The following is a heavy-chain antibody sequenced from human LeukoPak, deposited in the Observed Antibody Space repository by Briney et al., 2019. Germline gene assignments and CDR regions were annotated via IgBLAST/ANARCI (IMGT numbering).Heavy chain of an antibody. CDR2: ISSSGSTI. V-gene: IGHV3-48*03. Sequence: GSLRLSCAASGFTFSSYEMNWVRQAPGKGLEWVSYISSSGSTIYYADSVKGRFTISRDNAKSSLYLQMNSLRAEDTAVYYCARDRGGGLLWFGELGYWGQGTLVTVSS. CDR1: GFTFSSYE. D-gene: IGHD3-10*01. J-gene: IGHJ4*02. CDR3: ARDRGGGLLWFGELGY.